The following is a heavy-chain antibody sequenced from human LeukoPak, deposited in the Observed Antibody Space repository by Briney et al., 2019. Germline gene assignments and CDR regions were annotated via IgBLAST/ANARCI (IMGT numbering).Heavy chain of an antibody. Sequence: SETLSVTCTVSGGSISSGDYYWSWIRQPPGKGLEWIGYIYYSGSTYYNPSLKSRVTISVDTSKSQFSLKLSSVTAADTAVYSCARVAAAAGILDYWGQGTLVTVSS. J-gene: IGHJ4*02. CDR2: IYYSGST. CDR3: ARVAAAAGILDY. V-gene: IGHV4-30-4*01. D-gene: IGHD6-13*01. CDR1: GGSISSGDYY.